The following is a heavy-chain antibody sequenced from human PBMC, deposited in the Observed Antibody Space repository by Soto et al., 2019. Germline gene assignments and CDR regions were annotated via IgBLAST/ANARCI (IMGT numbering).Heavy chain of an antibody. CDR3: AKDGRLGQFDY. D-gene: IGHD1-1*01. Sequence: VQLVESGGGLVQPGGSLRLSCAAYGFTLRGYWMHWVRQAPGKGLVWVSRINSDGSSTSYADSVKGRFTISRDNAKNTLYLQMNSLRAEDTAVYYCAKDGRLGQFDYWGQGTLVTASS. V-gene: IGHV3-74*01. J-gene: IGHJ4*02. CDR2: INSDGSST. CDR1: GFTLRGYW.